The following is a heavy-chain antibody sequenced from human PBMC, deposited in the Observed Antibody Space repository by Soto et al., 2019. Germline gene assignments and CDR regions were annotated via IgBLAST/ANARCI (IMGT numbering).Heavy chain of an antibody. CDR3: ATGLGAEGYYYSSYGMYG. CDR2: INPNSGGT. V-gene: IGHV1-2*02. Sequence: DSVQVSCKASGYTFTGYYMHWVRQAPGQGLEWMGWINPNSGGTNYAQKFQGRVTMTRDTSISTAYMELSRLRSDDTAVYYCATGLGAEGYYYSSYGMYGWGQG. J-gene: IGHJ6*02. D-gene: IGHD1-26*01. CDR1: GYTFTGYY.